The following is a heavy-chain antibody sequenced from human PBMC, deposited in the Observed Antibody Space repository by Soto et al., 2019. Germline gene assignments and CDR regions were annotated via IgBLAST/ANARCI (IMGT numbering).Heavy chain of an antibody. CDR1: GGSISSGGYY. D-gene: IGHD3-3*01. Sequence: TSETLSLTCTVSGGSISSGGYYWSWIRQHPGKGLEWIGYIYYSGSTYYNPSLKSRVTISVDTSKNQFSLKPSSVTAADTAVYYCARGRHDFWSGIHYYYYGMDVWGQGTTVTVSS. J-gene: IGHJ6*02. V-gene: IGHV4-31*03. CDR3: ARGRHDFWSGIHYYYYGMDV. CDR2: IYYSGST.